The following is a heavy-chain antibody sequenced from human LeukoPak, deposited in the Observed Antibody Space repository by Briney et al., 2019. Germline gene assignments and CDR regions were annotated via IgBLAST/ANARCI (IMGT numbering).Heavy chain of an antibody. J-gene: IGHJ6*02. CDR2: ISWNSGSI. Sequence: GGSLRLSCAASGFTFDDYAMHWVRQAPGKGLEWVSGISWNSGSIGYADSVKGRFTISRDNAKNSLYLQMNSLRAEDTALYYCAKDKGSGSFYGMDVWGQGTTVTVSS. CDR3: AKDKGSGSFYGMDV. V-gene: IGHV3-9*01. CDR1: GFTFDDYA. D-gene: IGHD3-10*01.